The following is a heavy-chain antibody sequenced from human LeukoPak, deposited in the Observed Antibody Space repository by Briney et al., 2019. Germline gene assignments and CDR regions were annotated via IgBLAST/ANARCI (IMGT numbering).Heavy chain of an antibody. CDR3: ARDKGSGWYADAFDI. J-gene: IGHJ3*02. D-gene: IGHD6-19*01. V-gene: IGHV3-48*01. Sequence: GGSLRLSCAASGFTFITYSMSWVRQAPGKGLEWVSYISSSSSTIYYADSVKGRFTISRDNAKNSLYLQMNSLRAEDTSVYYCARDKGSGWYADAFDIWGQGTMVTVSS. CDR1: GFTFITYS. CDR2: ISSSSSTI.